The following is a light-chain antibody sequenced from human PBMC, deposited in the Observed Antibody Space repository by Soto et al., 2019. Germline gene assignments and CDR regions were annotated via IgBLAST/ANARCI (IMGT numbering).Light chain of an antibody. CDR2: DAS. Sequence: TQSPATLSLSPGARATRSCRASQSVSNYVAWYQQKRGQAPRLLIYDASNRATGIPARFSGSGSGTDFTLTITSLEPEDFAVYYCQQRSNWPSTFGQGTRLEIK. J-gene: IGKJ5*01. CDR3: QQRSNWPST. CDR1: QSVSNY. V-gene: IGKV3-11*01.